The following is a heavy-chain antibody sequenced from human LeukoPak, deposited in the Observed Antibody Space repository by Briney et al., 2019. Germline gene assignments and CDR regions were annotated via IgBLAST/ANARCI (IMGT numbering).Heavy chain of an antibody. D-gene: IGHD6-19*01. V-gene: IGHV3-33*01. Sequence: GGSLRLSCAASGFTFSSYGMHWVRQAPGKGLEWVAVIWYDGSNKYYADSVKGRFTISRDNSKNTLYLQMNSLRAEDTAVYYCARDPKAGAAAYYFAYGARGPRVPAPS. CDR3: ARDPKAGAAAYYFAY. CDR2: IWYDGSNK. J-gene: IGHJ4*02. CDR1: GFTFSSYG.